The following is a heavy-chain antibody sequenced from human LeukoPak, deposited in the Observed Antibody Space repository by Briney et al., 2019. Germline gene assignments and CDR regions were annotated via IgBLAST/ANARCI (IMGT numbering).Heavy chain of an antibody. CDR2: ISGSGGST. V-gene: IGHV3-23*01. CDR3: ARVSDFWSGYYTGIRAPLGY. Sequence: PGGSLRLSCAASGFTFSSYAMSWVRQAPGKGLEWVSAISGSGGSTYYADSVKGRFTISRDNSKNTLYLQMNSLRAEDTAVYYCARVSDFWSGYYTGIRAPLGYWGQGTLVTVSS. D-gene: IGHD3-3*01. J-gene: IGHJ4*02. CDR1: GFTFSSYA.